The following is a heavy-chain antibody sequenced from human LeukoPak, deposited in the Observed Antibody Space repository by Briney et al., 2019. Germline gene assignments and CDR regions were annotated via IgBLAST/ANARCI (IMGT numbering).Heavy chain of an antibody. CDR2: INHSGST. D-gene: IGHD2-15*01. CDR1: GGSISSSSYY. CDR3: ARGGYCSGGSCYYYYYMDV. V-gene: IGHV4-39*07. J-gene: IGHJ6*03. Sequence: SETLSLTCTVSGGSISSSSYYWSWIRQPPGKGLEWIGEINHSGSTNYNPSLKSRVTISVDTSKNQFSLKLSSVTAADTAVYYCARGGYCSGGSCYYYYYMDVWGKGTTVTVSS.